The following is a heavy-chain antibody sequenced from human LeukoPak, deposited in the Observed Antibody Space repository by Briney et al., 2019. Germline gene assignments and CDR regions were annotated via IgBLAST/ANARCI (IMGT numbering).Heavy chain of an antibody. D-gene: IGHD3-10*01. CDR2: IYSGGST. CDR3: ARDRYYGSGSYGLDY. J-gene: IGHJ4*02. V-gene: IGHV3-53*01. Sequence: GGSLRLSCAASGFTVSSNYMSWVRQAPGKGLEWVSVIYSGGSTYYADSVKGRFTISRDNSKNTLYLQTNSLRAEDTAVYYCARDRYYGSGSYGLDYWGQGTLVTVSS. CDR1: GFTVSSNY.